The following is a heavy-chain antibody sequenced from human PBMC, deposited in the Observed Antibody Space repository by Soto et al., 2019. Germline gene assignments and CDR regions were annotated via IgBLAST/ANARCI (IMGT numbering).Heavy chain of an antibody. D-gene: IGHD3-22*01. CDR3: ARAPLGIIVAPDY. CDR2: ISGYNGDT. CDR1: GYTFTRYG. Sequence: ASVKVSCKASGYTFTRYGISWVRQAPGQGLEWMGWISGYNGDTNYAQKFQDRVSMTIDTSTGTAYMELRSLTSDDTAVYYCARAPLGIIVAPDYWGQGTLVTVSS. V-gene: IGHV1-18*01. J-gene: IGHJ4*02.